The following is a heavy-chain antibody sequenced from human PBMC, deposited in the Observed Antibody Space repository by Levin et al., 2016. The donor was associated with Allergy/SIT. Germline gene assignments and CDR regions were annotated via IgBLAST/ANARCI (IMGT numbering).Heavy chain of an antibody. J-gene: IGHJ5*02. D-gene: IGHD5-18*01. CDR3: ALMGGYSYKGGFGP. Sequence: VRQMPGKGLEWIGEIYHSGSTNYNPSLKSRVTISVDKSKNQFSLKLSSVTAADTAVYYCALMGGYSYKGGFGPWGQGTLVTVSS. V-gene: IGHV4-4*02. CDR2: IYHSGST.